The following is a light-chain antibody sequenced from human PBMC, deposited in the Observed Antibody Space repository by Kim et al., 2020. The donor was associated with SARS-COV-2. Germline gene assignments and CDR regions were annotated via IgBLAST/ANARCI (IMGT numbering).Light chain of an antibody. Sequence: ALGQTVRITCQGDSIRSYYASWYQQKPGQAPVLVFYGKNNRPSGIPDRFSGSYSGNTASLTITAAQAEDEADYYCNSRESSANHWMFGGGTQLTVL. CDR1: SIRSYY. V-gene: IGLV3-19*01. J-gene: IGLJ3*02. CDR3: NSRESSANHWM. CDR2: GKN.